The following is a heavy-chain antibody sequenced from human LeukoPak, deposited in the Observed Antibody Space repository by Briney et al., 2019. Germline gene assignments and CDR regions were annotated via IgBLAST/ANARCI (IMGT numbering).Heavy chain of an antibody. Sequence: SVKVSCKASGGTFSSYAISWVRQAPGQGLEWMGGIIPIFGTANYAQKFQGRVTITTDESTSTAYMELSSLRSEDTAVYCCARAPGYYDSSGYYENWFDYWGQGTLVTVSS. J-gene: IGHJ4*02. CDR2: IIPIFGTA. D-gene: IGHD3-22*01. CDR1: GGTFSSYA. V-gene: IGHV1-69*05. CDR3: ARAPGYYDSSGYYENWFDY.